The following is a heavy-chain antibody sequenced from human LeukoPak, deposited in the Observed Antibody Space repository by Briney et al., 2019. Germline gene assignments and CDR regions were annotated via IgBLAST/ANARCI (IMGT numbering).Heavy chain of an antibody. V-gene: IGHV4-34*01. CDR1: GGSFSGYY. D-gene: IGHD4-17*01. CDR2: INHSGST. CDR3: ARAYDYGESADAFDI. Sequence: SEILSLTCAVYGGSFSGYYWSWIRQPPGKGLEWIGEINHSGSTNYNPSLKSRVTISVDTSKSQFSLKLSSVTAADTAVYYCARAYDYGESADAFDIWGQGTMVTVSS. J-gene: IGHJ3*02.